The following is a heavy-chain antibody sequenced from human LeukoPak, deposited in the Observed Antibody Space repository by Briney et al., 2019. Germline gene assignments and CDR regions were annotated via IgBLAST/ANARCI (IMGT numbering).Heavy chain of an antibody. CDR1: GFTVSSNY. D-gene: IGHD1-26*01. J-gene: IGHJ3*02. CDR3: ARVMGGSFSPGAFDI. Sequence: PGGSLRLSCVASGFTVSSNYMSWVRQAPGKGLEWVSVIYSGGSTYYADSVKGRFTISRDNSKNTLYLQMGSLRAEDMAVYYCARVMGGSFSPGAFDIWGQGTMVTVSS. CDR2: IYSGGST. V-gene: IGHV3-66*01.